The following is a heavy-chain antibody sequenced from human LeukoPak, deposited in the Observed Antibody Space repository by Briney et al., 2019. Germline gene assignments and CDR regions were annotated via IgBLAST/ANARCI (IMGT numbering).Heavy chain of an antibody. CDR1: GFTFSSYA. V-gene: IGHV3-23*01. D-gene: IGHD5-12*01. CDR3: AKDSDYDYSGYDSDYYGMDV. J-gene: IGHJ6*02. CDR2: ISGSGGST. Sequence: GASLRPSCAASGFTFSSYAMSWVRQAPGKGLEWVSAISGSGGSTYYADSVKGRFTISRDNSKNTLYLQMNSLRAEDTAVYYCAKDSDYDYSGYDSDYYGMDVWGQGTTVTVSS.